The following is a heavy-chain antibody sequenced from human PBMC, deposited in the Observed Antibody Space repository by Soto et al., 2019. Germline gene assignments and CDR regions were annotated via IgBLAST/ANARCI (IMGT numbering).Heavy chain of an antibody. CDR3: AKAGPWSGNDFEERAGAFDI. V-gene: IGHV3-23*01. CDR1: GFTFSSYA. CDR2: ISGSGGST. J-gene: IGHJ3*02. Sequence: VQLLESGGGLVQPGGSLRLSCAASGFTFSSYAMSWVRQAPGKGLEWVSAISGSGGSTYYADSVKGRFTISRDNSNNTLYLQINSLTAEHKTVYYCAKAGPWSGNDFEERAGAFDIWGQGTMVTVSS. D-gene: IGHD5-12*01.